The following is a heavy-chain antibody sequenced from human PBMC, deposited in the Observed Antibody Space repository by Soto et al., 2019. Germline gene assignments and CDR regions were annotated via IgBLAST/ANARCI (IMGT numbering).Heavy chain of an antibody. D-gene: IGHD4-17*01. V-gene: IGHV3-48*01. CDR1: GFTFSSYS. CDR3: AREWLPYYGSYLDY. J-gene: IGHJ4*02. Sequence: PGGSLRLSCAASGFTFSSYSMNWVRQAPGKGLEWVSYISSSSSIIYYADSVKGRFTISRDNAKNSLYLQMNSLRAEDTAVYYCAREWLPYYGSYLDYWGQGTLVTVSS. CDR2: ISSSSSII.